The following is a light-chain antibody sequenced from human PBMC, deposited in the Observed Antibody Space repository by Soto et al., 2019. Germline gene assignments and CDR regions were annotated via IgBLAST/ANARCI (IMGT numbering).Light chain of an antibody. CDR3: QQYNNWPLT. V-gene: IGKV3-15*01. CDR1: QSVSSN. CDR2: DAS. Sequence: EIVMTQSPATLSVSPGERATLSCRASQSVSSNLAWYQQKPGQAPRLLIYDASTRATGIPARFSGSGSGTEFTLTISSLQSEDFAVYYCQQYNNWPLTFGRGTNVRSN. J-gene: IGKJ4*01.